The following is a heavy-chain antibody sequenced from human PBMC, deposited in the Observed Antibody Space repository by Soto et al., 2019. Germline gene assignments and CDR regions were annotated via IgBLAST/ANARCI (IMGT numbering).Heavy chain of an antibody. D-gene: IGHD2-2*01. CDR1: GGSFSGYY. J-gene: IGHJ6*02. Sequence: SETLSLTCAVYGGSFSGYYWSWIRQPPGKGLEWIGEINHSGSTNYNPSLKSRVTISVDTSKNQFSLKLSSVTAADTAVHYCARGVRGYCSSTSCRYYYYYGMDVWGQGTTVTVSS. CDR2: INHSGST. V-gene: IGHV4-34*01. CDR3: ARGVRGYCSSTSCRYYYYYGMDV.